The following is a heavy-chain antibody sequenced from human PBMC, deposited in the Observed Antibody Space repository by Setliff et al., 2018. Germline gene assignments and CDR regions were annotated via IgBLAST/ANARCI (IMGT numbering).Heavy chain of an antibody. CDR1: GKSFTKYD. D-gene: IGHD3-16*01. V-gene: IGHV1-8*01. J-gene: IGHJ4*02. Sequence: GASVKVSCKTLGKSFTKYDFRWVRQATGQGLEWMGWMHPNSGNTGYAQKFQGRVTMTSNTAINTAYMELMRLTSEDTAVYYCVTAQGAEHFDYWGQGSLVTVSS. CDR3: VTAQGAEHFDY. CDR2: MHPNSGNT.